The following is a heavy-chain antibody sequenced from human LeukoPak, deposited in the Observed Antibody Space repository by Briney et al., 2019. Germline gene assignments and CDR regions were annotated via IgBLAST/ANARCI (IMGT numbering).Heavy chain of an antibody. Sequence: HPGGSPRLSCAASGFTFSSYAMHWVRQAPGKGLEWVAVISYDGSNKYYADSVKGRFTISRDNSKNTLYLQMNSLRAEDTAVYYCARDRDILTGYHHPDYWGQGTLVTVSS. CDR3: ARDRDILTGYHHPDY. D-gene: IGHD3-9*01. CDR2: ISYDGSNK. J-gene: IGHJ4*02. V-gene: IGHV3-30*04. CDR1: GFTFSSYA.